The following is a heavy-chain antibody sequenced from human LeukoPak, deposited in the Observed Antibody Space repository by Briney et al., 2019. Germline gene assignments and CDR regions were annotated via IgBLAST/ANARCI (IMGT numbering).Heavy chain of an antibody. CDR2: IYYSGST. D-gene: IGHD6-19*01. V-gene: IGHV4-30-4*08. CDR3: AREGAVAERRGRFDY. J-gene: IGHJ4*02. CDR1: GGSISSGDYY. Sequence: PSETLSLTCTVSGGSISSGDYYWSWIRQPPGKGLEWIGYIYYSGSTYYNPSLKSRVTISVDTSKNQFSLKLSSVTAADTAVYYCAREGAVAERRGRFDYWGQGTLVTVSS.